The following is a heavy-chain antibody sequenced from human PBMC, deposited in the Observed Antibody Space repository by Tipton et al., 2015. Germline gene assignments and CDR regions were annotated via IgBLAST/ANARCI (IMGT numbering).Heavy chain of an antibody. D-gene: IGHD6-13*01. V-gene: IGHV4-39*01. Sequence: TLSLTCTVSGGSISSFSYYWGWIRQPPGKGLEWIGSSYYSGSTYYNPSLKSRVTMSADTSKNQFSLNLSSVTAADTAVYYCARRSAGTGFDYWGQGTLVTVSS. CDR1: GGSISSFSYY. CDR2: SYYSGST. CDR3: ARRSAGTGFDY. J-gene: IGHJ4*02.